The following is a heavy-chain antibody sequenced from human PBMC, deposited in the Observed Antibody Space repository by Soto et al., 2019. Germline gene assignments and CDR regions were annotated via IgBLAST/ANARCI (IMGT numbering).Heavy chain of an antibody. CDR2: IYYSGST. CDR1: GGSISSSSYY. CDR3: ARLGTYYYDSSGYTGTSNWVAFDI. D-gene: IGHD3-22*01. V-gene: IGHV4-39*01. Sequence: PSETLSLTCTVSGGSISSSSYYWGWIRQPPGKGLEWIGSIYYSGSTYYNPSLKSRVTISVDTSKNQFSLKLSSVTAADTAVYYCARLGTYYYDSSGYTGTSNWVAFDIWGQGTMVTVSS. J-gene: IGHJ3*02.